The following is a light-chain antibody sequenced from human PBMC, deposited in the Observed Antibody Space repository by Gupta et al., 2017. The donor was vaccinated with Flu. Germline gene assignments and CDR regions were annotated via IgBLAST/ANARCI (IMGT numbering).Light chain of an antibody. Sequence: QSALTQPASVSGSPGQSITISCTGTNNDVGASNYVSWYQQHPGKAPKLMIYEVSNRPSGVSNHFSGSKSGNTASLTISGLQAEDEADYYCSSYTSTSPYVFGTGTKVTVL. CDR1: NNDVGASNY. J-gene: IGLJ1*01. V-gene: IGLV2-14*01. CDR2: EVS. CDR3: SSYTSTSPYV.